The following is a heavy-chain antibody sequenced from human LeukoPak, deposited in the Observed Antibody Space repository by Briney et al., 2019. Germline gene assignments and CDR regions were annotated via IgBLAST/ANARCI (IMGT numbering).Heavy chain of an antibody. CDR3: AKESVLLWLGESTNNWFDP. Sequence: PGGSLRLSCAASGFTFSSYAMSWVRQAPGKGLEWVSAISGSGGSTYYADSVKGRFTISRDNSKNTLYLQMNSLRAEDTAVYYCAKESVLLWLGESTNNWFDPWGQGTLVTVSS. D-gene: IGHD3-10*01. CDR1: GFTFSSYA. V-gene: IGHV3-23*01. CDR2: ISGSGGST. J-gene: IGHJ5*02.